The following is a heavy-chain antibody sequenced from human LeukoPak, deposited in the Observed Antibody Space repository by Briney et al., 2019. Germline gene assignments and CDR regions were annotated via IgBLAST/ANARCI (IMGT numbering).Heavy chain of an antibody. Sequence: SETLSLTCTVSGGSISSYYWSWIRQPAGKGLEWTGRIYTSGSTNYNPSLKSRVTMSVDTSKNQFSLKLSSVTAADTAVYYCARDRGIAAAGTDDAFDIWGQGTMVTVSS. J-gene: IGHJ3*02. CDR1: GGSISSYY. D-gene: IGHD6-13*01. V-gene: IGHV4-4*07. CDR2: IYTSGST. CDR3: ARDRGIAAAGTDDAFDI.